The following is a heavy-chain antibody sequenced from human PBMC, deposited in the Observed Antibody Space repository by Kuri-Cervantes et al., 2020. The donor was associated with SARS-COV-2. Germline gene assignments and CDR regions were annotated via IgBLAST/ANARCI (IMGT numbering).Heavy chain of an antibody. V-gene: IGHV3-30-3*01. CDR1: GFTFSSYA. CDR3: ARVVRTMVRGVIITEEDYYYYYMDV. D-gene: IGHD3-10*01. CDR2: ISYDGSNK. Sequence: GESLKISCAASGFTFSSYAMHWVRQAPGKGLEWVAVISYDGSNKYYADSVKGRFTISRDNSKNTLYLQMNSLRSDDTAVYYCARVVRTMVRGVIITEEDYYYYYMDVWGKGTTVTVSS. J-gene: IGHJ6*03.